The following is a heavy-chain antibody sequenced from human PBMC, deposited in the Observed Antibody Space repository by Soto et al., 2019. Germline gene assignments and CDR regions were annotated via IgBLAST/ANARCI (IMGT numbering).Heavy chain of an antibody. CDR3: TSTFLGVVIPGGYYYGMDV. CDR1: GFAFGDYA. J-gene: IGHJ6*02. CDR2: IRSKVYGGTT. Sequence: PGGSLRLSCIASGFAFGDYAMSWFRQAPGKGLEWVGFIRSKVYGGTTEYAASVKGRFTISRDDSISIAYLQMNSLKTEDTAVYYCTSTFLGVVIPGGYYYGMDVWGQGTRVTVPS. D-gene: IGHD3-3*01. V-gene: IGHV3-49*03.